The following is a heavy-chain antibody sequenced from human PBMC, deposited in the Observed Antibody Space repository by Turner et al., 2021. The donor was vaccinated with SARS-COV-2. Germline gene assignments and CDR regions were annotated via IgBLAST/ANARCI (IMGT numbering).Heavy chain of an antibody. V-gene: IGHV4-39*01. Sequence: QVQLQESGPGLVKPSATLSLTCTVSGGSISSSSYFWGWIRQPPTKELEWIGSIYYSGTTYSNPSLKSRVSLSIDPSKNQFSMKLTSVTAADTALYFCARQAAGQGLDYWGRGILVTVSS. D-gene: IGHD3-10*01. CDR2: IYYSGTT. J-gene: IGHJ4*02. CDR3: ARQAAGQGLDY. CDR1: GGSISSSSYF.